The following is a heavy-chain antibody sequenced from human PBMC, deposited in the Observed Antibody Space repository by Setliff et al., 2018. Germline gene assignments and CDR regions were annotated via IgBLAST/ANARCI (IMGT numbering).Heavy chain of an antibody. Sequence: SETLSLTCTVSGASINSGTYYWAWIRQPPGKGLEWIGRIHYSGTTYYNASLKSRVTMSVDTSKNQFSLNLSSVTAADTAVYYCARLPGYCNGGNCYGYYTFDIWGQGTMVTVSS. CDR2: IHYSGTT. D-gene: IGHD2-15*01. CDR1: GASINSGTYY. J-gene: IGHJ3*02. CDR3: ARLPGYCNGGNCYGYYTFDI. V-gene: IGHV4-39*01.